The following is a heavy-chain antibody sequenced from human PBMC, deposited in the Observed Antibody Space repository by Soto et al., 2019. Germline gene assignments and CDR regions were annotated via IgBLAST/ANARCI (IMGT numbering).Heavy chain of an antibody. V-gene: IGHV3-23*01. CDR3: AKDRMDIVVVPAPIDY. CDR1: GFTFISYA. D-gene: IGHD2-2*03. CDR2: ISGSGGST. Sequence: PWGSLRLSCAASGFTFISYAIICVRQAPVKGLEWVSAISGSGGSTYYADSVKGRFTISRDNSKNTLYLQMNSLRAEDTAVYYCAKDRMDIVVVPAPIDYWGQGTLVTVSS. J-gene: IGHJ4*02.